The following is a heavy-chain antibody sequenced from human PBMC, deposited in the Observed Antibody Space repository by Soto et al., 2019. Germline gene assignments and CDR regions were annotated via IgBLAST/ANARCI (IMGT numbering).Heavy chain of an antibody. CDR3: ARLPRNYYDFWSGYSNNWFDP. CDR1: GGSFSGYY. V-gene: IGHV4-59*08. D-gene: IGHD3-3*01. Sequence: PSETLSLTCAVYGGSFSGYYWSWIRQPPGKGLEWIGYIYYSGSTNYNPSLKSRVTISVDTSKNQFSLKLSSVTAADTAVYYCARLPRNYYDFWSGYSNNWFDPWGQGTLVTVSS. J-gene: IGHJ5*02. CDR2: IYYSGST.